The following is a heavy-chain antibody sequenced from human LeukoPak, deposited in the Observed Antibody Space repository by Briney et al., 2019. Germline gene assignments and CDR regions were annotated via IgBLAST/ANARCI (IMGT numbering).Heavy chain of an antibody. CDR3: AKDLWSGSPSWFDP. CDR2: ISYDGSNK. D-gene: IGHD3-3*01. V-gene: IGHV3-30-3*01. CDR1: GFTFSSYA. J-gene: IGHJ5*02. Sequence: GRSLRLSCAASGFTFSSYAMHWVRLAPGKGLEWVAVISYDGSNKYYADSVKGRFTISRDNSKNTLYLQMNSLRAEDTAVYYCAKDLWSGSPSWFDPWGQGTLVTVSS.